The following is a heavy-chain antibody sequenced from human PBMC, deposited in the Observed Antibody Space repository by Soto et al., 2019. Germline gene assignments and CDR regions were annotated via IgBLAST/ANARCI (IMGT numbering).Heavy chain of an antibody. CDR1: GYIFTHHY. D-gene: IGHD3-3*01. V-gene: IGHV1-46*01. J-gene: IGHJ6*02. Sequence: QVQLVQSGAEVKKPGASVKVSCKASGYIFTHHYMHWVRQAPGQGLEWMGKINPSGGPTDYAQKFPNRVTMTTDTSTSTVYVDLSSLTFEDTAVYYCAGGGVYDYWSGWWGLDVWGQGTTVAVSS. CDR3: AGGGVYDYWSGWWGLDV. CDR2: INPSGGPT.